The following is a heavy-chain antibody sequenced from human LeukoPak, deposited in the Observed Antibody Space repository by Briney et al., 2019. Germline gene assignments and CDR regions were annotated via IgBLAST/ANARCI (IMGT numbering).Heavy chain of an antibody. Sequence: QPGGSLRLSCTASGFTFSSYWMSWVCQAPGKGLEWVANIKQDGSEKDYVDSVKGRFTISRDNPKNSLYLQMNSLRAEDTAVYYCARYCGGDCYGMDVWGQGTTVTVSS. CDR2: IKQDGSEK. V-gene: IGHV3-7*01. CDR3: ARYCGGDCYGMDV. D-gene: IGHD2-21*02. CDR1: GFTFSSYW. J-gene: IGHJ6*02.